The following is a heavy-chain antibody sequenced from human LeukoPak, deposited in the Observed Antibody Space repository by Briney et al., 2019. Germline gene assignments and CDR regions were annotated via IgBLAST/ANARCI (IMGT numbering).Heavy chain of an antibody. Sequence: GASVKVSCKASVYTFTSYGISWVRQAPGQGLEWMGWISAYNGNTNYAQKLQGRVTMTTDTSTSTAYMELRSLRSDDTAVYYCARENVYYDSSDYYPRFDYWGQGTLVTVSS. CDR1: VYTFTSYG. CDR2: ISAYNGNT. J-gene: IGHJ4*02. D-gene: IGHD3-22*01. V-gene: IGHV1-18*01. CDR3: ARENVYYDSSDYYPRFDY.